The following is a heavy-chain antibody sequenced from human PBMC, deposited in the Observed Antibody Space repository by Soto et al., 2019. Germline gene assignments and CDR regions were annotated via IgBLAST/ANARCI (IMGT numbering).Heavy chain of an antibody. D-gene: IGHD3-22*01. Sequence: SETLSLTCTVSGGSISSGDYYWSWIRQPPGKGLEWIGYIYYSGSTYYNPSLKSRVTISVDTSKNQFSLKLSSVTAADTAVYYCARGPPPYDSSGGFDYWGQGALVTVSS. CDR1: GGSISSGDYY. CDR3: ARGPPPYDSSGGFDY. V-gene: IGHV4-30-4*01. CDR2: IYYSGST. J-gene: IGHJ4*02.